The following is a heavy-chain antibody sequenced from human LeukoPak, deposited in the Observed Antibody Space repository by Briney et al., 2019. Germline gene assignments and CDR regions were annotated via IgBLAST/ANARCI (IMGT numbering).Heavy chain of an antibody. D-gene: IGHD4-17*01. CDR2: ISSSSSMI. CDR1: GFTFSSYS. CDR3: ARDYGDLPARVPYFDY. J-gene: IGHJ4*02. Sequence: GGSLRLSCAASGFTFSSYSMNRVRQAPGKGLEWFSYISSSSSMIYYADSVKGRFTISRDNAKNSLYLQMKSLRDEDTAIYYCARDYGDLPARVPYFDYWGQGTLVTVSS. V-gene: IGHV3-48*02.